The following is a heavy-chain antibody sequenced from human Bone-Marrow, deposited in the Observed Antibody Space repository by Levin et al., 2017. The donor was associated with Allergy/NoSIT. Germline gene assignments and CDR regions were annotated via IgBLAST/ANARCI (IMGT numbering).Heavy chain of an antibody. D-gene: IGHD4-23*01. Sequence: SSETLSLTCTVSGDSISSYYWSWIRQPAGKGLEWIGRMYTSGSTNYNPSLRSRVTMSVDTSKNQFSLKLSSVTAADTAVYYCARQNSETYYFDYWGQGTLVTVSS. V-gene: IGHV4-4*07. CDR2: MYTSGST. CDR3: ARQNSETYYFDY. J-gene: IGHJ4*02. CDR1: GDSISSYY.